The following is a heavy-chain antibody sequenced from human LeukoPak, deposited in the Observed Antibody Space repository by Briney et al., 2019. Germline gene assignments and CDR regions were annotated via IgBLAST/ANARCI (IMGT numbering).Heavy chain of an antibody. CDR2: IYPDDSNT. D-gene: IGHD3-3*01. CDR3: GRLFCTSSRCPGNYDFGRHWFDP. CDR1: GYTFSGHW. Sequence: GESLKISCKGSGYTFSGHWIAWVRQMPGKGLVWMGIIYPDDSNTIYSPSFEGQVTISADKSISTAYVQWSSLKASDTAMYYCGRLFCTSSRCPGNYDFGRHWFDPWGQGTLVTVSS. J-gene: IGHJ5*02. V-gene: IGHV5-51*01.